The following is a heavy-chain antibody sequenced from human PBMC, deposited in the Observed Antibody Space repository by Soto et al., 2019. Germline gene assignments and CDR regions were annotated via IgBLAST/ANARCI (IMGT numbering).Heavy chain of an antibody. Sequence: PSETLSLTCTVSGGSISSYYWSWIRQPPGKGLEWIGYIYYGGSTNYNPSLKSRVTISVDTSKNQFSLKLSSVTAADTAVYYCARADGSGSLGIWGQGTMVTVSS. J-gene: IGHJ3*02. CDR2: IYYGGST. CDR3: ARADGSGSLGI. D-gene: IGHD3-10*01. CDR1: GGSISSYY. V-gene: IGHV4-59*01.